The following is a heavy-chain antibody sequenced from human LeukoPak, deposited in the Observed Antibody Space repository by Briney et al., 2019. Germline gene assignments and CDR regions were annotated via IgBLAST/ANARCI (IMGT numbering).Heavy chain of an antibody. J-gene: IGHJ4*02. CDR2: ISGRGGST. Sequence: PGGSLRLSCAASGFTFSSYAMSWVRQAPAKGLEWVSAISGRGGSTYYADSVKGRFTISRDNSKNTLYLQMNSLRAEDTAVYYCAKLEVGVTGIPNKGPAYYFDYWGQGTLVTVSS. D-gene: IGHD3-22*01. CDR3: AKLEVGVTGIPNKGPAYYFDY. V-gene: IGHV3-23*01. CDR1: GFTFSSYA.